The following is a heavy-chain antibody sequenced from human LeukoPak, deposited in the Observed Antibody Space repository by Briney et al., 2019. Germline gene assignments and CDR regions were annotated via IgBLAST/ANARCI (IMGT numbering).Heavy chain of an antibody. J-gene: IGHJ4*02. Sequence: EASVKVSCKASGYTFTGYYMHWVRQAPGQGLEWMGRINPNSGNTDHAQRFQGRVTMTRNTSISTAYMELSSLRSEDTAVYYCARGDFGDYFLDYWGQGTLVTVSS. CDR1: GYTFTGYY. CDR2: INPNSGNT. V-gene: IGHV1-8*02. D-gene: IGHD4-17*01. CDR3: ARGDFGDYFLDY.